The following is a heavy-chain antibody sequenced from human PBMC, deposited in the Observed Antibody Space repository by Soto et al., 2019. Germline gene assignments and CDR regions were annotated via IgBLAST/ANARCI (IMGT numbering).Heavy chain of an antibody. CDR3: AHTKDSSGFLTS. CDR2: IHWNDDK. Sequence: SGPTLVNPTQTLTLTCSFSGFSLSVYGVRVIWFRQPPGETQEWLALIHWNDDKRYSPYLKSRLTITKDTSKNQVVLTLTNLDPLDTGTYFCAHTKDSSGFLTSWGQGILVTVSS. CDR1: GFSLSVYGVR. D-gene: IGHD3-22*01. V-gene: IGHV2-5*01. J-gene: IGHJ5*02.